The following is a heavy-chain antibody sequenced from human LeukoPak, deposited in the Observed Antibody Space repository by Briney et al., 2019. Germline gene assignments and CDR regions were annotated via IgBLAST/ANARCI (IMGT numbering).Heavy chain of an antibody. V-gene: IGHV4-34*01. CDR2: INHSGST. Sequence: SETLSLTCAVYGGSFSGYYWSWIRQPPGKGLEWIGEINHSGSTNYNPSLKSRVTISVDTSKNQFSLKLSSVTAADTAVYYCARERGSGSYYGMDVWGQGTTVTVSS. D-gene: IGHD3-10*01. CDR1: GGSFSGYY. CDR3: ARERGSGSYYGMDV. J-gene: IGHJ6*02.